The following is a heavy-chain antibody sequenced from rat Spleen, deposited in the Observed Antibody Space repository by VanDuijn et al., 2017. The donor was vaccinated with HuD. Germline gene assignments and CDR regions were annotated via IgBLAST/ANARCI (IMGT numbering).Heavy chain of an antibody. CDR2: INSEGTT. J-gene: IGHJ2*01. CDR1: GYSITSNY. D-gene: IGHD1-9*01. CDR3: ARRHYGYTDYFDY. Sequence: EVQLQESGPGLVKPSQSLSLTCSVTGYSITSNYWGWIRKFPGNKLEWMGYINSEGTTNYNPSLKSRISITRDTAKNQFFLQLNSVTTEDTATYYCARRHYGYTDYFDYWGQGVMVTVSS. V-gene: IGHV3-3*01.